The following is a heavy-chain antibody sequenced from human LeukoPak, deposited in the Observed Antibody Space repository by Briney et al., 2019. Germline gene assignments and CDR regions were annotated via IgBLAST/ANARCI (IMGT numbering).Heavy chain of an antibody. V-gene: IGHV3-7*01. J-gene: IGHJ3*02. CDR1: GFTFSSYW. Sequence: GGSLRLSCAASGFTFSSYWMSWVRQAPGKGLEWVANIKQDGSEKYYVDSVKGRFTISRDNAKNSLYLQMNSLRAEDTAVYYCARGPHSFSSTYYDFWSGYYTRAAFDIWGQGTMVTVSS. D-gene: IGHD3-3*01. CDR3: ARGPHSFSSTYYDFWSGYYTRAAFDI. CDR2: IKQDGSEK.